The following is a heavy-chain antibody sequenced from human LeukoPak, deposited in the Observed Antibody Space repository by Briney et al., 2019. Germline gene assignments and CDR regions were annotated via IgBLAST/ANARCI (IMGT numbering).Heavy chain of an antibody. Sequence: GSLRLSCAASGFNFNRYWMNWIRQAPGKGLEWVANIKEDGSEKYYVDSVKGRFTISYDSAKNSLYLQMNSLGAEDTAMYYCARDHRGYQLPQLNSYYYMDVWGKGTTVTVS. J-gene: IGHJ6*03. V-gene: IGHV3-7*01. CDR3: ARDHRGYQLPQLNSYYYMDV. D-gene: IGHD2-2*01. CDR1: GFNFNRYW. CDR2: IKEDGSEK.